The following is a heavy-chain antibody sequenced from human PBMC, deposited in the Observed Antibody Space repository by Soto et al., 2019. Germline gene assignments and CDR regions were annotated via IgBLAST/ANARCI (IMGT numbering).Heavy chain of an antibody. V-gene: IGHV1-69*13. D-gene: IGHD1-20*01. CDR2: IIPIFGTA. Sequence: ASVKVSCKASGGTFSSYAISWVRQAPGQGLEWMGGIIPIFGTANYAQKFQGRVTITADESTRTAYMELNSLRSEDTAVYYCARRKYNCNDKRPAPYFDYYYGMDVWGQGTPVTVSS. J-gene: IGHJ6*02. CDR3: ARRKYNCNDKRPAPYFDYYYGMDV. CDR1: GGTFSSYA.